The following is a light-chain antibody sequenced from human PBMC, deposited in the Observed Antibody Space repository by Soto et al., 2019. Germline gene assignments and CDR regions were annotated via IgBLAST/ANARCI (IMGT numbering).Light chain of an antibody. Sequence: SYELTQPSSVSVSPGQTARITCSGDVLAKKYARWFQQKPGQAPVLVIYKDSERPSGIPERFSGSSSGTTVTLTISGAQVEDEADYYCYSAADTPVFGGGTKLTVL. CDR1: VLAKKY. CDR3: YSAADTPV. CDR2: KDS. J-gene: IGLJ3*02. V-gene: IGLV3-27*01.